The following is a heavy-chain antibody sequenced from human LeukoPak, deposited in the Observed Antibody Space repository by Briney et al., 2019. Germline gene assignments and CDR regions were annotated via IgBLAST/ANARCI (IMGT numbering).Heavy chain of an antibody. CDR2: TYYRSKWYY. CDR3: ARDRDDILTGYSRNAFDI. Sequence: SQTLSLTCAISGDSVPSNSAAWNWIRQSPSRGLEWLGSTYYRSKWYYDYAVSVQSRITNNPDTSKNHFSLQLNSVTPEDTAVYYCARDRDDILTGYSRNAFDIWGQGTMVTVSS. CDR1: GDSVPSNSAA. J-gene: IGHJ3*02. V-gene: IGHV6-1*01. D-gene: IGHD3-9*01.